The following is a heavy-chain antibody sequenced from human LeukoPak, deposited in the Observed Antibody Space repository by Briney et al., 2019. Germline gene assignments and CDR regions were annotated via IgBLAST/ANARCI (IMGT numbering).Heavy chain of an antibody. Sequence: GRSLRLSCAASGFTFSSYGMHWVRQAPGKGLEWVANIKEDGSEQYYVDSVKGRFTISRDNAKNSVYLQMNSLRVEDSAVYYCASAFPGYCSSTCCHDGMDVWGQGTTVTVS. CDR3: ASAFPGYCSSTCCHDGMDV. V-gene: IGHV3-7*01. CDR1: GFTFSSYG. D-gene: IGHD2-2*01. CDR2: IKEDGSEQ. J-gene: IGHJ6*02.